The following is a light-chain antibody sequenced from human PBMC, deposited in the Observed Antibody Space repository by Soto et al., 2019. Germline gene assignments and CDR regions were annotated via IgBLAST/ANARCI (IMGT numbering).Light chain of an antibody. V-gene: IGLV2-8*01. J-gene: IGLJ3*02. CDR2: DVS. Sequence: QSALTQPPSASGSPGQSVTISCTGTTGDIGAFNYVSWYQQRPGKAPKLIIYDVSQRPSGVPDRFSGSKSGSTASLTISGLQAEDEADYYCCSYAGSRVFGGGTKLTVL. CDR3: CSYAGSRV. CDR1: TGDIGAFNY.